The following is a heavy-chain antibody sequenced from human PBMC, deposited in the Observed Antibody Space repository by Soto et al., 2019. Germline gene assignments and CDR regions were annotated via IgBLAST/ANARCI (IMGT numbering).Heavy chain of an antibody. V-gene: IGHV1-69*13. Sequence: SVKVSCKASGGTFSSFTVNWVRQAPGQGLEWMGGSMPILGTSNYAQRFQGRVTITADESTNTGFMELSSLRSEDTAVYYCARGNAFDIWGQGTMVTVSS. CDR3: ARGNAFDI. J-gene: IGHJ3*02. CDR1: GGTFSSFT. CDR2: SMPILGTS.